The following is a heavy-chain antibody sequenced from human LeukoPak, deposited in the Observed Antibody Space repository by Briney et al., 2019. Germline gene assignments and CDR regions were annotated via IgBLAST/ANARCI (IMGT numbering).Heavy chain of an antibody. Sequence: SETLSLTCAVYGGSFSGYYWSWIRQLPGKGLEWIGEINHSGSTNYNPSLKSRVTISVDTSKNQFSLKLSSVTAADTAVYYCARGPTVTRGTYYYGMDVWGKGTTVTVSS. J-gene: IGHJ6*04. CDR3: ARGPTVTRGTYYYGMDV. CDR2: INHSGST. D-gene: IGHD4-17*01. CDR1: GGSFSGYY. V-gene: IGHV4-34*01.